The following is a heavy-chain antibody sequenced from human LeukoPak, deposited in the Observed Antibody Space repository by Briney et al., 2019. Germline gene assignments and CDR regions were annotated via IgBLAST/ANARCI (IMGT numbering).Heavy chain of an antibody. Sequence: PSETLSLTCAVSGGSISSSNWWSWVRQPPGKGLEWIGEIYHSGSTNYNPSLKSRVTISVDTSKNQFSLKLSSVTAADTAVYYCARDRGSSSWYAVNNWFDPWGQGTLVTVSS. CDR3: ARDRGSSSWYAVNNWFDP. CDR1: GGSISSSNW. CDR2: IYHSGST. J-gene: IGHJ5*02. D-gene: IGHD6-13*01. V-gene: IGHV4-4*02.